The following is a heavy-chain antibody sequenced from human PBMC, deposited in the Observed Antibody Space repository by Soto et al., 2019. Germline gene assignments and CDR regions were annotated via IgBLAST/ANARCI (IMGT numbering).Heavy chain of an antibody. CDR1: GYTFTTYG. D-gene: IGHD6-19*01. V-gene: IGHV1-18*01. CDR2: ISAYNGNT. CDR3: ARQQWLYSYYGMDV. Sequence: QVQLVQSGAEVKKPGASVKVSCKASGYTFTTYGISWVRQAPGQGLEWMGWISAYNGNTNYAQKIQGRVTMTTDTSTSTAYVELRGLRSDDTAVYYCARQQWLYSYYGMDVWGQGTTVPVSS. J-gene: IGHJ6*02.